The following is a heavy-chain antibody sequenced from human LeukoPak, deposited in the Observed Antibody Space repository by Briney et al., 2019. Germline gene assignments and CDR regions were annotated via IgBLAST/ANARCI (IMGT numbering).Heavy chain of an antibody. V-gene: IGHV3-74*01. CDR2: INPGGSSI. D-gene: IGHD1-14*01. Sequence: GGSLRLSCAASGFTFSNYAMSWVRQAPGKGLVWVARINPGGSSITYADSVKGRFTISRDNAKNTLYLQMDSLRAEDTGVYYCARSNQADDYWGQGTLVTVSS. CDR1: GFTFSNYA. J-gene: IGHJ4*02. CDR3: ARSNQADDY.